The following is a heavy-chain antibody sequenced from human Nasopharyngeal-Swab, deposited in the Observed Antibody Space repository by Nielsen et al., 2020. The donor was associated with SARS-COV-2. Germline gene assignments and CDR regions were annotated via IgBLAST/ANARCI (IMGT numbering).Heavy chain of an antibody. V-gene: IGHV3-21*01. D-gene: IGHD3-9*01. Sequence: ESLKISCAASGFTFSSYSMNWVRQAPGKGPEWVSSISSSSSCIYYADSVKGRFTISRDNAKNSLSLQMNSLRAEDTAVYYCARGCVLTGPSCYYYGMDVWGQGTTVTVSS. CDR3: ARGCVLTGPSCYYYGMDV. CDR1: GFTFSSYS. CDR2: ISSSSSCI. J-gene: IGHJ6*02.